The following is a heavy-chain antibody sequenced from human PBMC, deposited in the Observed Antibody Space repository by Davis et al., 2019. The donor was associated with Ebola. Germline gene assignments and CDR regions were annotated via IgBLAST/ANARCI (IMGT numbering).Heavy chain of an antibody. D-gene: IGHD1-26*01. Sequence: SGPTLVKPTETLTLTCTVSGFSLSDGTMGVTWIRQPPGKALEWLAHIFSNDEKSYSTSLKSRLTISKDTSKSQVVLTMTNMDPVDTAIYYCARSRGSGSYYVDYWGQGTLVTVSS. CDR1: GFSLSDGTMG. CDR2: IFSNDEK. CDR3: ARSRGSGSYYVDY. V-gene: IGHV2-26*01. J-gene: IGHJ4*02.